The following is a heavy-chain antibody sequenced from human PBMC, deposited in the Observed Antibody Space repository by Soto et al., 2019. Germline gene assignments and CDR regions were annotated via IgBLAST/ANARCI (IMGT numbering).Heavy chain of an antibody. D-gene: IGHD3-16*01. V-gene: IGHV4-39*07. J-gene: IGHJ6*02. CDR1: GGSISSSSYY. CDR3: ARAPGGTQSYYYGMDV. Sequence: SETLSLTCTVSGGSISSSSYYWGWIRQPPGKGLEWIGSIYYSGSTYYNPSLKSRVTISVDTSKNQFSLKLSSVTAADTAVYYCARAPGGTQSYYYGMDVWGQGTTVTVSS. CDR2: IYYSGST.